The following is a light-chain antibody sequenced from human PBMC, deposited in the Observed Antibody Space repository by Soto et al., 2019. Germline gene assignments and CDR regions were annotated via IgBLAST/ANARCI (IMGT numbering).Light chain of an antibody. CDR2: AAS. J-gene: IGKJ4*01. Sequence: DIPMTQSPSSLSASVGDRVTITCRASQSISSYLNWYQQKPGKAPKLLIYAASSLQSGVPSRFSGSGSGTDFTLTISSLQPEDFATYYCQQANSFPRTFGGGTKVEIK. CDR1: QSISSY. V-gene: IGKV1-39*01. CDR3: QQANSFPRT.